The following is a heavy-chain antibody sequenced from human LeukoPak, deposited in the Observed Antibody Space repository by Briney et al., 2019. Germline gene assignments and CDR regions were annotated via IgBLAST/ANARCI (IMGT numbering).Heavy chain of an antibody. J-gene: IGHJ4*02. CDR2: INHSGST. V-gene: IGHV4-34*01. CDR3: ARGGYSSSWQVKRNYYFDY. D-gene: IGHD6-13*01. CDR1: GGSISTYY. Sequence: PSETLSLTCTVSGGSISTYYWSWIRQPPGKGLEWIGEINHSGSTNYNPSLKSRVTISVDTSKNQFSLKLSSVTAADTAVYYCARGGYSSSWQVKRNYYFDYWGQGTLVTVSS.